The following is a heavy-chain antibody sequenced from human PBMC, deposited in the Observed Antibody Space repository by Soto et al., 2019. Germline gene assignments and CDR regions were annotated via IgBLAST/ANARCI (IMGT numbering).Heavy chain of an antibody. J-gene: IGHJ6*02. CDR3: AKAPRTPWDYYGMDV. Sequence: GESLKISCAASGFTFSSYAMSWVRQAPGKGLEWVSAISGSGGSTYYADSVKGRFTISRDNSKNTLYLQMNSLRAEDTAVYYCAKAPRTPWDYYGMDVWGQGTTVTVSS. CDR2: ISGSGGST. V-gene: IGHV3-23*01. CDR1: GFTFSSYA.